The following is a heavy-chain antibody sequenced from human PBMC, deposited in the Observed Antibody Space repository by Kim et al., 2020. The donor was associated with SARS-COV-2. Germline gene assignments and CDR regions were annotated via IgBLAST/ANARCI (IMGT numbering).Heavy chain of an antibody. V-gene: IGHV4-34*01. Sequence: SQTLSLTCAVYVGSFSDYLWSWIRQTPGKGLEWIGEINHSGSTNYNPSLKSRVTISVDTSKNQFSLKLSSVTAADTGVYYCARDQDGLWGQGTLVTVSS. CDR2: INHSGST. D-gene: IGHD2-15*01. CDR1: VGSFSDYL. CDR3: ARDQDGL. J-gene: IGHJ4*02.